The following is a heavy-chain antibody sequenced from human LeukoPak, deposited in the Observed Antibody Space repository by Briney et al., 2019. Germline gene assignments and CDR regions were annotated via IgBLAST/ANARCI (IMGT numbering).Heavy chain of an antibody. V-gene: IGHV4-30-4*01. Sequence: SQTLSLTCTVSGGSISSGDYYWSWLRQPPGKGLEWIVYIYYSGSTYYNPSLKSRVTISVDTSKNQFSLKLSSVTAADTAVYYCARGNKGSGWYSDGMDVWGQGTTVTVSS. J-gene: IGHJ6*02. CDR2: IYYSGST. D-gene: IGHD6-19*01. CDR3: ARGNKGSGWYSDGMDV. CDR1: GGSISSGDYY.